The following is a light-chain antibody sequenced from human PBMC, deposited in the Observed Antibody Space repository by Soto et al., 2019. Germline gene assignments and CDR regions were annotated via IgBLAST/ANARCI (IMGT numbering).Light chain of an antibody. Sequence: DIQITQSPATLSGSAGDRVTITCRASQTISSWLAWYQQKPGKAPRLLIYRTSTLKSGVPARFSGSGSGTEFTLTISSLEPEDFAVYYCQQYTGWPLTFGQGTKVDIK. CDR2: RTS. J-gene: IGKJ1*01. V-gene: IGKV1-5*03. CDR3: QQYTGWPLT. CDR1: QTISSW.